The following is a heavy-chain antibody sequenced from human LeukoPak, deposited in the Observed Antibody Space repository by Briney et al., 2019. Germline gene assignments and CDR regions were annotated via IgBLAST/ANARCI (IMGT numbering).Heavy chain of an antibody. Sequence: SETLSLTCAVYGGSFSGYYLSWIRQPPGKGLEWIGEINHSGSTDYNPSLKSRVTISVDTSKNQFSLKLSSVTAADTAVYYCAATVRGVIYYWGQGTLVTVSS. CDR2: INHSGST. CDR3: AATVRGVIYY. D-gene: IGHD3-10*01. V-gene: IGHV4-34*01. J-gene: IGHJ4*02. CDR1: GGSFSGYY.